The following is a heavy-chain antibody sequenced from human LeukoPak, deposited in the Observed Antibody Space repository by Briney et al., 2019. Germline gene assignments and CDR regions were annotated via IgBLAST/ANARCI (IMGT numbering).Heavy chain of an antibody. CDR3: ARKGGFLEWFGYMDV. Sequence: GGSLRLSCAASGFTFDDYGMSWVRQAPGKGLEWVSRINWNGGSTGYADSVKGRFTISRDNAKNSLYLQMNSLRAEDTALYYCARKGGFLEWFGYMDVWGKGTTVTVSS. D-gene: IGHD3-3*01. CDR1: GFTFDDYG. V-gene: IGHV3-20*04. J-gene: IGHJ6*03. CDR2: INWNGGST.